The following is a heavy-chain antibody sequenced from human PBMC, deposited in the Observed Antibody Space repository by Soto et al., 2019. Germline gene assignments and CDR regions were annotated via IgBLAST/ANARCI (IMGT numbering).Heavy chain of an antibody. CDR1: GYTFTTYG. V-gene: IGHV1-18*01. CDR3: ARDWSYCGGDCYSPNWFDP. CDR2: ISSYNDYT. D-gene: IGHD2-21*02. J-gene: IGHJ5*02. Sequence: ASVKVSCKASGYTFTTYGISWVRQAPGQGLEWMGWISSYNDYTNYAQKLQGRVTMTTDTSTSTAYMELRSLRSDDTAVYYCARDWSYCGGDCYSPNWFDPWGQGTLVTVSS.